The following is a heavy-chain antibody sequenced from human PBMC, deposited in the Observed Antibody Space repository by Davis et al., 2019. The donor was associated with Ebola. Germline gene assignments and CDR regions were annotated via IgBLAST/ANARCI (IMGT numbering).Heavy chain of an antibody. V-gene: IGHV3-30*18. D-gene: IGHD1-7*01. Sequence: SCKASGYTFTGYYMHWVRQAPGKGLEWVAVISYDGSNKYYADSVKGRFTISRDNSKNTLYLQMNSLRAEDTAVYYCAKLELRGYWGQGTLVTVSS. CDR2: ISYDGSNK. CDR3: AKLELRGY. J-gene: IGHJ4*02. CDR1: GYTFTGYY.